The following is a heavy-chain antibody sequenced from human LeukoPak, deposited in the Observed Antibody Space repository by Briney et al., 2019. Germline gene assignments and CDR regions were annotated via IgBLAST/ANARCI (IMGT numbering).Heavy chain of an antibody. V-gene: IGHV1-2*06. CDR1: GYTFTGYY. CDR3: ARGYSSSRGSFDY. Sequence: ASVKVSCKASGYTFTGYYMHWVRQAPGQGLEWMGRINPNSGGTNYAQKFQGRVTMTRDTSISTAYMELGRLRSDDTAVYYCARGYSSSRGSFDYWGQGTLVTVSS. CDR2: INPNSGGT. D-gene: IGHD6-6*01. J-gene: IGHJ4*02.